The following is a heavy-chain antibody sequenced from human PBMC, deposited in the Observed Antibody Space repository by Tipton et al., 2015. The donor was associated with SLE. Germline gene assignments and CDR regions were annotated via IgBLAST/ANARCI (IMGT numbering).Heavy chain of an antibody. CDR2: IYSGGST. CDR3: TRGVGDGSGWVGYFDL. J-gene: IGHJ2*01. CDR1: GFTVSSNY. D-gene: IGHD6-19*01. Sequence: SLRLSCAASGFTVSSNYMSWVRQAPGKGLEWVSVIYSGGSTYYADSVKGRFTISRDNSKNTLYLQMSSLRVEDTAVYYCTRGVGDGSGWVGYFDLWGRGTLVTVSS. V-gene: IGHV3-53*01.